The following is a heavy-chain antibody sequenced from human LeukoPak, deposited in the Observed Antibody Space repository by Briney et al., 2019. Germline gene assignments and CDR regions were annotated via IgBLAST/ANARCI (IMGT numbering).Heavy chain of an antibody. CDR1: GFTVSTNY. CDR3: AREGIAARILHAFDI. J-gene: IGHJ3*02. Sequence: GGSLRLSCAASGFTVSTNYMSWVRQALGKGLEWVSLIYSGGGTYYADSVKGRFTISRDNSRNTLSLQMNSLRVDDTAVYYCAREGIAARILHAFDIWGQGTMVTVSS. V-gene: IGHV3-66*01. D-gene: IGHD6-6*01. CDR2: IYSGGGT.